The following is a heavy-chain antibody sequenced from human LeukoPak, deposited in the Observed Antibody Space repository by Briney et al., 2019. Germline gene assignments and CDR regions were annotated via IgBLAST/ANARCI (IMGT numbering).Heavy chain of an antibody. CDR3: AKLLYYYDSSQPY. D-gene: IGHD3-22*01. Sequence: GGSLRLSCAASGFTFSSYWMSWVRQAPGKGLEWVSAISGSGGSTYYADSVKGRFTISRDNSKNTLYLQMNSLRAEDTAVYYRAKLLYYYDSSQPYWGQGTLVTVSS. V-gene: IGHV3-23*01. J-gene: IGHJ4*02. CDR2: ISGSGGST. CDR1: GFTFSSYW.